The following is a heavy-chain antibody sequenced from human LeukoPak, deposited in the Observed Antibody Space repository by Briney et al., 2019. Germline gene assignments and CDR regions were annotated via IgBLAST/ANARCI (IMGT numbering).Heavy chain of an antibody. V-gene: IGHV1-18*01. D-gene: IGHD6-6*01. CDR1: GYTFTSYG. J-gene: IGHJ4*02. CDR3: ARDFTPWYSSSSEVNFDY. CDR2: ISAYNGNT. Sequence: GGSVKVSCKASGYTFTSYGISWVRQAPGQGLEWMGWISAYNGNTNYAQKLQGRVTMTTDTSTSTAYMELRSLRSDDTAVYYCARDFTPWYSSSSEVNFDYWGQGTQVTASS.